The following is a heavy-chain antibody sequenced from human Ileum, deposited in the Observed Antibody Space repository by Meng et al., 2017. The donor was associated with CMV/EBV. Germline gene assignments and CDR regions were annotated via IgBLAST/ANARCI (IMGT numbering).Heavy chain of an antibody. V-gene: IGHV3-64*02. D-gene: IGHD3-22*01. J-gene: IGHJ4*02. Sequence: GESLKISCAASGFTFSSYGMHWVRQAPGKGLEYVSAISSNGGSTYYADSVKGRFTISRDNSKNTLYLQMGSLRAEDMAVYYCARDTYYYDRRGFDYWGQGTLVTVSS. CDR1: GFTFSSYG. CDR3: ARDTYYYDRRGFDY. CDR2: ISSNGGST.